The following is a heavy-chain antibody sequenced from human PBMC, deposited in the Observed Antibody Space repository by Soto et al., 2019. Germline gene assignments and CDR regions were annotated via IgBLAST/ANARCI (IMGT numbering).Heavy chain of an antibody. J-gene: IGHJ4*02. Sequence: PGGSLRLSCAASGFTFDDYAMHWVRQAPGKGLEWVSGISWNSGSIGYADSVKGRFTISRDNAKNSLYLQMNSLRAEDTALYYCAKDSYYYDSSGYYSEWGQGTLVTVSS. V-gene: IGHV3-9*01. CDR2: ISWNSGSI. CDR1: GFTFDDYA. D-gene: IGHD3-22*01. CDR3: AKDSYYYDSSGYYSE.